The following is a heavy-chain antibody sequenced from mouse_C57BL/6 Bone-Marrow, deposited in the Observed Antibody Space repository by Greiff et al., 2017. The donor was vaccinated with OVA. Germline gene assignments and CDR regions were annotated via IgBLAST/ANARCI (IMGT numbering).Heavy chain of an antibody. V-gene: IGHV14-4*01. J-gene: IGHJ2*01. D-gene: IGHD2-1*01. CDR1: GFNIKDDY. CDR3: TSYGNFDY. Sequence: DVKLVESGAELVRPGASVKLSCTASGFNIKDDYMHWVKQRPEQGLEWIGWIDPENGATEYASKFQGKATITADTPSNTTYLQLSSLTSEDTAVYYCTSYGNFDYWGQGTTLTVSS. CDR2: IDPENGAT.